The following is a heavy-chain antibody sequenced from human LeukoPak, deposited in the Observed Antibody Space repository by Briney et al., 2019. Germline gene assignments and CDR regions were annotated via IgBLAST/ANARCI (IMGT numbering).Heavy chain of an antibody. CDR3: ARQTGSGLFILP. Sequence: SETLSLTCAVSGYSINSDYYWGWIRQPPGKGLEWIGSIYYSGNTYYNASLKSQVSISIDTSKNQFSLRLTSVTAADTAVYYCARQTGSGLFILPGGQGTLVTVSS. CDR1: GYSINSDYY. V-gene: IGHV4-38-2*01. D-gene: IGHD3/OR15-3a*01. J-gene: IGHJ4*02. CDR2: IYYSGNT.